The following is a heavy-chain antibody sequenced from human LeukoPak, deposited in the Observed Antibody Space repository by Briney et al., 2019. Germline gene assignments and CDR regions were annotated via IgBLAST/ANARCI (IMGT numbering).Heavy chain of an antibody. CDR1: GCAISSYY. Sequence: SESLSLTCTVSGCAISSYYWNWIRHPPGKGLEWIGYIYYSGSTNYNPSLKSRVTISVDTSKNQVSLKLSSETAADTAVYYCARDSGSYLVYWGQGTLVTVSS. V-gene: IGHV4-59*01. J-gene: IGHJ4*02. D-gene: IGHD1-26*01. CDR3: ARDSGSYLVY. CDR2: IYYSGST.